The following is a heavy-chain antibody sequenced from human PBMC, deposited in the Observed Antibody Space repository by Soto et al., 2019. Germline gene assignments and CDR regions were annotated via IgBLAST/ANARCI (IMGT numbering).Heavy chain of an antibody. CDR2: ISASGDST. J-gene: IGHJ4*02. V-gene: IGHV3-23*01. CDR3: AKGSRATPVIKGDFDS. Sequence: GGSLRLSCAASGFTFSNYAMSWVRQAPGKGLEWVSGISASGDSTFYADSVKGRFTISRDNSKNTLYLQMNSLRAEDTAVFYCAKGSRATPVIKGDFDSWGQGSLVTVSS. D-gene: IGHD2-21*01. CDR1: GFTFSNYA.